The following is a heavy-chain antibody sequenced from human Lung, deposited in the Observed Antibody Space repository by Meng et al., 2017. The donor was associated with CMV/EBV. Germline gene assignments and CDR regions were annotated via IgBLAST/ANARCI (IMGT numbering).Heavy chain of an antibody. CDR2: ISYTGYI. J-gene: IGHJ3*02. V-gene: IGHV4-59*01. D-gene: IGHD1-1*01. CDR3: AGPDDMGSSPHDPFDM. CDR1: GASISSNY. Sequence: SETLSLTCTVSGASISSNYWSWSRRPPGKGLEYIGSISYTGYIEYNPFLKGRVTISLDTSKNHFSLKLTSVTAADTAMYYCAGPDDMGSSPHDPFDMWGQGTXVTVAS.